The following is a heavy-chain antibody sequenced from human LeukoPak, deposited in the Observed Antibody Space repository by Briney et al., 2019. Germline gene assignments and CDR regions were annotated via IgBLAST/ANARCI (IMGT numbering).Heavy chain of an antibody. J-gene: IGHJ5*02. CDR2: INPSGGST. V-gene: IGHV1-46*01. CDR3: GRGIQSFDP. CDR1: GYTFTSYY. Sequence: VASVKVSCKASGYTFTSYYMHWVRQAPGQGLEWMGIINPSGGSTSYAQKFQGRVTMTRDTSMSAAYMEISRLTYDDTAVYYCGRGIQSFDPWGQGTLVTVSS.